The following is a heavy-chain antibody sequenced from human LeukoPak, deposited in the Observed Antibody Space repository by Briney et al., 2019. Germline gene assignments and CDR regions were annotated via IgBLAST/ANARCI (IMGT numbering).Heavy chain of an antibody. V-gene: IGHV5-51*04. Sequence: GESLKISCKTSGYSFTNYWIGWVRQMPGTGLEWMGIIYPSDSNTIYSPSFQGQVTISVDKPINTAYLQLSSLEASDSAIYYCGRAGFDYWGQGTLVTVSS. D-gene: IGHD1-14*01. J-gene: IGHJ4*02. CDR2: IYPSDSNT. CDR1: GYSFTNYW. CDR3: GRAGFDY.